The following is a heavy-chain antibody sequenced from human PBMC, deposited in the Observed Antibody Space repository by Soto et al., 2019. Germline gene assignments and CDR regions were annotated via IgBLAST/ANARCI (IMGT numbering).Heavy chain of an antibody. D-gene: IGHD2-8*01. V-gene: IGHV1-69*13. Sequence: SVKVSCKASGGTFSSYAISWVRQAPGQGLEWMGGIIPIFGTANYAQKFQGRVTITADESTSTAYMELSSLRSEDTAVYYCVRAHCTNGVCPDLPYYYYGMDVWGQGTTVTVSS. CDR3: VRAHCTNGVCPDLPYYYYGMDV. CDR2: IIPIFGTA. J-gene: IGHJ6*02. CDR1: GGTFSSYA.